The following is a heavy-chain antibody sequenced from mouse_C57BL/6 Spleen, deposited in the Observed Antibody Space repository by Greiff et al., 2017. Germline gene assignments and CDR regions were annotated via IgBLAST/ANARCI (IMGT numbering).Heavy chain of an antibody. Sequence: VKLQESGAELVRPGTSVKVSCKASGYAFTNYLIEWVKQRPGQGLEWIGVINPGSGGTNYNEKFKGKATLTADKSSSTAYMQLSSLTSEDSAVYFCARSGMVTTPYYAMDYWGQGTSVTVSS. CDR3: ARSGMVTTPYYAMDY. CDR1: GYAFTNYL. D-gene: IGHD2-2*01. V-gene: IGHV1-54*01. CDR2: INPGSGGT. J-gene: IGHJ4*01.